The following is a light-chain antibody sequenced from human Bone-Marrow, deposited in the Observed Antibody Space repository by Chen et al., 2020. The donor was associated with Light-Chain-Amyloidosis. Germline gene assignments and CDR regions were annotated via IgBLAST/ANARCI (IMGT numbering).Light chain of an antibody. CDR2: EVT. J-gene: IGLJ1*01. V-gene: IGLV2-14*01. CDR3: SSYTITNTLV. CDR1: SSDVGGDNH. Sequence: QSALTQPASVSGSPGQSITISCTGTSSDVGGDNHVSWYQQHPEKAPKLVIYEVTNRPSWVPDRFSGSKSDNTASLTISGLQTEDEADYFGSSYTITNTLVFGSETRVTVL.